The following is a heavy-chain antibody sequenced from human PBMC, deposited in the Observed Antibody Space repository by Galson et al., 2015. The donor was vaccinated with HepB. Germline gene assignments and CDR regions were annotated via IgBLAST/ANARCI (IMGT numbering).Heavy chain of an antibody. V-gene: IGHV3-11*01. CDR3: ARAALGWFDS. J-gene: IGHJ5*01. CDR1: GFTFSDFY. Sequence: SLRLSCAASGFTFSDFYMSWIRQAPGKGLEWVSHISSSGSTISYADSVKGRFTISRDNANNSLYLQMNSLRAEDTAVYYCARAALGWFDSWGQGTLVTVSS. CDR2: ISSSGSTI.